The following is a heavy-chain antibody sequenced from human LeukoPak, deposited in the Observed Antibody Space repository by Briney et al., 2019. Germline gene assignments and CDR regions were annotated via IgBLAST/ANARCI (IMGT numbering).Heavy chain of an antibody. CDR1: GFTFSSSD. CDR2: ISSGGGSA. J-gene: IGHJ4*02. Sequence: GSLRLSCAASGFTFSSSDMSWVRQAPGKGLEWVSGISSGGGSAYYADSVKGRFTISRDKFKSTLYLQMNSLRAEDTAIYYCAKTYCSSASCYHFDYWGQGTLVTVSS. CDR3: AKTYCSSASCYHFDY. D-gene: IGHD2-2*01. V-gene: IGHV3-23*01.